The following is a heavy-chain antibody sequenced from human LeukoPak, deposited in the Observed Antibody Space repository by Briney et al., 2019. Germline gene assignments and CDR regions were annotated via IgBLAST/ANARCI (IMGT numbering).Heavy chain of an antibody. CDR2: IYYSGST. V-gene: IGHV4-30-4*01. CDR3: ARASGGSYLNWFDP. J-gene: IGHJ5*02. Sequence: SETLSLTCTVSGGSISSGDYYWSWIRQPPGKGLEWIGYIYYSGSTYYNPSLKSRVTISVDTSKNQFSLKLSSVTAADTAVYYCARASGGSYLNWFDPWGQGTLVTVSS. D-gene: IGHD2-15*01. CDR1: GGSISSGDYY.